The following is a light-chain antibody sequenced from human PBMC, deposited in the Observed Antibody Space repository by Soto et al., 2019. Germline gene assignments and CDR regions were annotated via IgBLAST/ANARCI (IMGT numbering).Light chain of an antibody. CDR1: QSVRSNY. CDR2: GAS. Sequence: EIVLTQSPGTLSLSSGERATLSCRASQSVRSNYLAWYQQEPGQAPRLLIYGASSRATGIPDRFGGSGSGTDFTLTISRLEPEDFAVYYCQQYASSPLTFGRGXXX. V-gene: IGKV3-20*01. J-gene: IGKJ4*01. CDR3: QQYASSPLT.